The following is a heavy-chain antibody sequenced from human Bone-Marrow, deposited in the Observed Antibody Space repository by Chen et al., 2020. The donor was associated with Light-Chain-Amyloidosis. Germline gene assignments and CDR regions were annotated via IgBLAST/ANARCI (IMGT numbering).Heavy chain of an antibody. CDR1: GFTFSSYG. D-gene: IGHD6-13*01. V-gene: IGHV3-30*18. J-gene: IGHJ4*02. CDR2: ISYDGSNK. CDR3: AKEVPGFWYYFDY. Sequence: QVQLVESGGGVVQPGRSLRLSCAASGFTFSSYGMHWVRQAQGKGLEWVAVISYDGSNKYYANSVKGRFTISRDNSKNTLYLQMNSLRAEDTAVYYCAKEVPGFWYYFDYWGQGILVTVSS.